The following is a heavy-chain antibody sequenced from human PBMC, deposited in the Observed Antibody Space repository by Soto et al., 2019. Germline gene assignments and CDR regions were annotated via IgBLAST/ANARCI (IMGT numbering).Heavy chain of an antibody. J-gene: IGHJ4*02. CDR3: ARVSYSYGYNVFDY. CDR2: IKQDGSEK. V-gene: IGHV3-7*01. Sequence: GGSLRLSCAASGFTFSSYWMSWVRQAPGKGLEWVANIKQDGSEKYYVDSVKGRFTISRDNAKNSLYLQMNSLRAEDTAVYYCARVSYSYGYNVFDYWGQGTLVTVSS. D-gene: IGHD5-18*01. CDR1: GFTFSSYW.